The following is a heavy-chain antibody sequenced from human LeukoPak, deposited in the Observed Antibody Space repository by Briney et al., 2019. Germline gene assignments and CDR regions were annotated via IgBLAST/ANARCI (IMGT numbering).Heavy chain of an antibody. Sequence: SQTLCLTCTVSGSSISSGDYYWSWIRQPPGKGLEWIGHLYYSANTSYYNPSLKSRVTISLDTSKNQFSLKLSSVTAADTAVYYCARDSYSSIQVWGQGTLVTVSS. V-gene: IGHV4-30-4*01. CDR3: ARDSYSSIQV. CDR2: LYYSANTS. D-gene: IGHD6-13*01. CDR1: GSSISSGDYY. J-gene: IGHJ4*02.